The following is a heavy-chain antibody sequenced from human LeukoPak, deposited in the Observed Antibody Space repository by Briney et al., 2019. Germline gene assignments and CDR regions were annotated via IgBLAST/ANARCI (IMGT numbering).Heavy chain of an antibody. V-gene: IGHV3-53*01. J-gene: IGHJ4*02. CDR2: IYSGGST. CDR3: ARDGRSSGGYFSDY. Sequence: GGSLRLSCAASGFSVTSNYMSWVRQAPGKGLEGGSVIYSGGSTYYVDSVKGRFTISRDNSKNTLYRQMNSLRAEDTAVYYCARDGRSSGGYFSDYWGQGTLVTVSS. CDR1: GFSVTSNY. D-gene: IGHD1-26*01.